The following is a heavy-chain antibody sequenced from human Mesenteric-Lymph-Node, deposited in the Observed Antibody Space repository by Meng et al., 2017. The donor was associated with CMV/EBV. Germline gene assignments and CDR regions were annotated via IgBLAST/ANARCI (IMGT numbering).Heavy chain of an antibody. J-gene: IGHJ4*02. V-gene: IGHV3-21*01. CDR1: GFTFSSSS. CDR2: ISSSSSYI. D-gene: IGHD3-22*01. Sequence: SGFTFSSSSMNWVRQAPGKGLEWVSSISSSSSYIYYADSVKGRFTISRDNAKNSLYLQMNSLRAEDTAVYYCARDSEYYYDSSGFFYWGQGTLVTVSS. CDR3: ARDSEYYYDSSGFFY.